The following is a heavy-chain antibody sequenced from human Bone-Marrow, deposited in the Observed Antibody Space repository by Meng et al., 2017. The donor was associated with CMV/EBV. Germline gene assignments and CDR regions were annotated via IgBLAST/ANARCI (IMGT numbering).Heavy chain of an antibody. J-gene: IGHJ6*02. CDR3: ARGGWSGNYYYGMDV. CDR1: GGTFSSYA. Sequence: SVKVSCKASGGTFSSYAISWVRQAPGQGLVWMGGIIPIFGTANYAQKFQGRVTITTDESTSTAYMELSSLRSEDTAVYYCARGGWSGNYYYGMDVWGQGTTVTVSS. V-gene: IGHV1-69*05. D-gene: IGHD3-3*01. CDR2: IIPIFGTA.